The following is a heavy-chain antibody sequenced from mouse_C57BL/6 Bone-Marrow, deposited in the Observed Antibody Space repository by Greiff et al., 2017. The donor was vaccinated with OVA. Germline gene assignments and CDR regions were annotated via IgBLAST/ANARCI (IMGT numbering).Heavy chain of an antibody. CDR3: ARVYFAMDY. CDR2: ISDGGSYT. J-gene: IGHJ4*01. CDR1: GFTFSSYA. V-gene: IGHV5-4*01. Sequence: DVQLVESGGGLVKPGGSLKLSCAASGFTFSSYAMSWVRQTPEKRLEWVATISDGGSYTYYPDNVKGRFTISRDNVKNNLYLQMSHLKSEDTAMYYCARVYFAMDYWGQGTSVTVSS.